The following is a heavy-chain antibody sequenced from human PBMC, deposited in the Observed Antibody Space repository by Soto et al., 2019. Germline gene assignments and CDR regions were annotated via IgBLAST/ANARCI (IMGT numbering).Heavy chain of an antibody. J-gene: IGHJ1*01. CDR2: ISGSGGST. CDR1: GFTFSSYA. D-gene: IGHD6-13*01. Sequence: GSLRLSCAASGFTFSSYAMSWVRQAPGKGLEWVSAISGSGGSTYYADSVKGRFTISRDNSKNTLYLQMNSLRAEDTAVYYCAKDLLGSGSSSWYPEYFQHWGQGTLVTVSS. V-gene: IGHV3-23*01. CDR3: AKDLLGSGSSSWYPEYFQH.